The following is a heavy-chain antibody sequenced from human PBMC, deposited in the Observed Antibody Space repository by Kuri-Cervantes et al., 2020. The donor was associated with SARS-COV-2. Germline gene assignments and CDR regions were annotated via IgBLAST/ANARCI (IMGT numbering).Heavy chain of an antibody. J-gene: IGHJ4*02. CDR1: GGSISSSSYY. Sequence: SETLSLTCTVSGGSISSSSYYWGWIRQPPGKGLEWIGSIYYSGSTYYNPSLKSRVTISVDTSKNQFSLKLSSVTAADTAVYYCARGAYSNYVLFLRYWGQGTLVTVSS. CDR3: ARGAYSNYVLFLRY. V-gene: IGHV4-39*01. D-gene: IGHD4-11*01. CDR2: IYYSGST.